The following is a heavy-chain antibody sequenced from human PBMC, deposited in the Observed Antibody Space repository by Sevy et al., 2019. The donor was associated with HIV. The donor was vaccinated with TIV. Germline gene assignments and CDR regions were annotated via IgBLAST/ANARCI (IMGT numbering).Heavy chain of an antibody. CDR1: GFTFSSCG. J-gene: IGHJ4*02. CDR3: AKDFGAYIVATISHYFDY. Sequence: GGSLRLSCAASGFTFSSCGMHWVRQAPGKGLEWVAVISYDGSNKYYADSVKGRFTISRDNSKNTLYLQMNSLRAEDTAVYYCAKDFGAYIVATISHYFDYWGQGTLVTVSS. D-gene: IGHD5-12*01. CDR2: ISYDGSNK. V-gene: IGHV3-30*18.